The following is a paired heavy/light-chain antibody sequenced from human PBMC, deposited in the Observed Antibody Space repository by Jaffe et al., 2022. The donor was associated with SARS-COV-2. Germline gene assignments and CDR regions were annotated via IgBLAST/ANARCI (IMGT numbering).Light chain of an antibody. CDR2: DAS. J-gene: IGKJ2*01. V-gene: IGKV3-15*01. CDR3: QQYYDWPPYT. CDR1: QSVSNN. Sequence: ETVMTQSPATLSVSPGERATLSCRASQSVSNNLAWYQHKPGKAPRLLIFDASTRATGVPARFSGSGSGTEFTLTISSLQSEDFAVYYCQQYYDWPPYTFGQGTKLEIK.
Heavy chain of an antibody. D-gene: IGHD2-15*01. CDR2: IYHSGNT. CDR1: GGSISTPNW. CDR3: ARAPNVDVGGFDY. J-gene: IGHJ4*02. V-gene: IGHV4-4*02. Sequence: QVQLQESGPGLVKPSGTLSLTCAVSGGSISTPNWWTWLRQPPGKGLEWIGEIYHSGNTNYNPSLKSRVTISVDKSKNQFSLQLNSVTAADTAVYYCARAPNVDVGGFDYWGQGTLVTVSS.